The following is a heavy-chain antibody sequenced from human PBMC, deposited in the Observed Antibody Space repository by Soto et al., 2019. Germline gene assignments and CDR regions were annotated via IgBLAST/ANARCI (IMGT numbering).Heavy chain of an antibody. CDR2: INAGNGNT. J-gene: IGHJ5*02. D-gene: IGHD5-18*01. CDR3: ARDGRGYSCGNPIRNWFDP. V-gene: IGHV1-3*01. Sequence: ASVKVSCKASGYTFTSYAMHWVRQAPGQRLEWMGWINAGNGNTKYSQKFQGRVTITRDTSASTAYMELSSLRSEDTAVYYCARDGRGYSCGNPIRNWFDPWGQGTLVTVSS. CDR1: GYTFTSYA.